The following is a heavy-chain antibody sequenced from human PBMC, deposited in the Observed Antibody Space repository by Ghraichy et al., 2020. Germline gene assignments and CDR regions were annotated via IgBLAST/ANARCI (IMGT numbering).Heavy chain of an antibody. CDR3: ARGYYDSSGYYSHSN. J-gene: IGHJ4*02. D-gene: IGHD3-22*01. V-gene: IGHV4-59*01. CDR1: GGSISSYY. CDR2: IYYSGST. Sequence: SETLSLTCTVSGGSISSYYWSWIRQPPGKGLEWIGYIYYSGSTNYNPSFKSRVTISVDTSKNQFSLKLSSVTAADTAVYYCARGYYDSSGYYSHSNWGQRTLVTVSS.